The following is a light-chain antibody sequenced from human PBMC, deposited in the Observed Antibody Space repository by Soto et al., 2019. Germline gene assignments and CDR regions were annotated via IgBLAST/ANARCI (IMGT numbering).Light chain of an antibody. CDR1: SSGVGSYNL. J-gene: IGLJ3*02. Sequence: QLVLTQPASVSGSPEQSITISCTGTSSGVGSYNLVSWYQQHPGKAPKVMIYEATKRPSGVSNRFSGSKSGNTASLTISGLQAEDEADYYCCAYAGSGTVVFGGGTKLTVL. CDR3: CAYAGSGTVV. CDR2: EAT. V-gene: IGLV2-23*01.